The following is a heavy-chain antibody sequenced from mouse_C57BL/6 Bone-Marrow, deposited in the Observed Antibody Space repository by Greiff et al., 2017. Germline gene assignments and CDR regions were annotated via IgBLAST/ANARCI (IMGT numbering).Heavy chain of an antibody. CDR3: TTAYYSNYLGY. D-gene: IGHD2-5*01. CDR1: GFNIKDDY. V-gene: IGHV14-4*01. CDR2: IDPENGDT. J-gene: IGHJ2*01. Sequence: LVESGAELVRPGASVKLSCTASGFNIKDDYMHWVKQRPGQGLEWIGWIDPENGDTAYASKFQGKATITADTSSNTAYLQLSSLTSEDTAVYYCTTAYYSNYLGYWGQGTTLTVSS.